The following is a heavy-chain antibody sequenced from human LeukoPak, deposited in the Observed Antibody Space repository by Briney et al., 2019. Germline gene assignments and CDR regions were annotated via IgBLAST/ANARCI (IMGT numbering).Heavy chain of an antibody. Sequence: SQTLSLTCTVSGGSISSGSYYWSWIRQPAGKGLEWIGRIYNRRSTNYNPSLKSRVSISVDTSKNQFSLKLISVPAADTAVYYCARGYDLWSGYLDYWGQGTLVTVSS. V-gene: IGHV4-61*02. CDR3: ARGYDLWSGYLDY. CDR1: GGSISSGSYY. D-gene: IGHD3-3*01. CDR2: IYNRRST. J-gene: IGHJ4*02.